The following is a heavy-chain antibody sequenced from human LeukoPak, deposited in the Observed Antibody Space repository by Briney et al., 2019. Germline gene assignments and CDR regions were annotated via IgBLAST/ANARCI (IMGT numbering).Heavy chain of an antibody. CDR1: GYTFTGYY. CDR3: TIAVAASYNCFDP. CDR2: INPNSGGT. V-gene: IGHV1-2*02. D-gene: IGHD6-19*01. J-gene: IGHJ5*02. Sequence: ASVKVSCKASGYTFTGYYMHWVRQAPGQGLEWMGWINPNSGGTNYAQKFQGRVTMTRDTSISTAYMELSRLRSDDTAVYYCTIAVAASYNCFDPWGQGTLVTVSS.